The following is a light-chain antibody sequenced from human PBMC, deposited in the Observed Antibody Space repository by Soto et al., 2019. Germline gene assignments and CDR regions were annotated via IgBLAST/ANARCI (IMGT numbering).Light chain of an antibody. CDR2: GAS. CDR1: QSVSSSY. V-gene: IGKV3-20*01. J-gene: IGKJ1*01. Sequence: VLTQSPGTLSLSPGERATLSCRASQSVSSSYLAWYQQKPGQAPRLLIYGASSRATGIPDRFSGSGSGTDFTLTISRLEPEDFAVYYCQQYGSSPQTFGQGTKVDIK. CDR3: QQYGSSPQT.